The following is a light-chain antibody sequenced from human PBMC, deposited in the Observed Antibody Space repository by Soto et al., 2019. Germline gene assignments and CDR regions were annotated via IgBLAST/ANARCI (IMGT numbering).Light chain of an antibody. Sequence: EIVLTQSPATLSLSPGERATLSCRASQSVSSYLAWYQQKPGQAPRLLIYDASNRATGIPARFSGSGSGTDFTLTINRLEPEDFAVYYCQYYGNSRITFGQGTRLEIK. V-gene: IGKV3-11*01. J-gene: IGKJ5*01. CDR2: DAS. CDR1: QSVSSY. CDR3: QYYGNSRIT.